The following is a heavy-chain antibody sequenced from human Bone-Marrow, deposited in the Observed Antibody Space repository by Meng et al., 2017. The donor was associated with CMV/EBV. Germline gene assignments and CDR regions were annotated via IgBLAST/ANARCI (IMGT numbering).Heavy chain of an antibody. Sequence: ETLSLTCAASGFSVSDNYMSWVRQTPGKGLEWVSIIYTDDATFYADSVKGRFTISRDNSRNTVYLQMHGLRAEDTAVYFCARGHVAYYSWGQGTLVTVSS. J-gene: IGHJ4*02. CDR1: GFSVSDNY. D-gene: IGHD3-16*01. CDR3: ARGHVAYYS. CDR2: IYTDDAT. V-gene: IGHV3-53*01.